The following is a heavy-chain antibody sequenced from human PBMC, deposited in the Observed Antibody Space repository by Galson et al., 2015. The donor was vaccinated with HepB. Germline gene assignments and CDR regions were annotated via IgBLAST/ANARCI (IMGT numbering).Heavy chain of an antibody. CDR2: MWSDGSNK. J-gene: IGHJ4*02. D-gene: IGHD3-10*01. Sequence: SLRLSCAASGFDFNNCGMHWVRQAPGKGPEWVAVMWSDGSNKLYADSVKGRFTISRDNSNNTLYLQVNSLGAEDTAVYYCAREGKDGSGTYLDYWGQGTPVAVSS. CDR3: AREGKDGSGTYLDY. V-gene: IGHV3-33*01. CDR1: GFDFNNCG.